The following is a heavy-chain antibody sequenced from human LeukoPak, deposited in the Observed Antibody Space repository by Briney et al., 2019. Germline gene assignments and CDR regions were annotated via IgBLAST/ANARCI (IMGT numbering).Heavy chain of an antibody. V-gene: IGHV3-7*01. D-gene: IGHD2-2*02. Sequence: GGSLRLSCAASGFTFSSYWMTWVRQAPGKGLEWVANIRQDGSDKYYVDSVKGRFTISRDNAKNSLFLQMNSLRAEDTAVYYCVRDSYTNTWHFQDEDYWGQGTLVTVSS. CDR1: GFTFSSYW. CDR3: VRDSYTNTWHFQDEDY. CDR2: IRQDGSDK. J-gene: IGHJ4*02.